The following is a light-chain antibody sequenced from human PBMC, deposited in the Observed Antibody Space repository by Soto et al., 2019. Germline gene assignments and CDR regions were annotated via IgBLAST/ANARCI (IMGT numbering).Light chain of an antibody. V-gene: IGKV3-15*01. Sequence: ILMTQSPATLSVSPGERATLSCRASQSVSNNLAWYQQKPGQAPRLLIYDASTRATGIPARFSGSGSGSELTLTSSGLKAEDFAVDYCQQYNNWPPWKFGQGTKVDIK. CDR3: QQYNNWPPWK. CDR2: DAS. CDR1: QSVSNN. J-gene: IGKJ1*01.